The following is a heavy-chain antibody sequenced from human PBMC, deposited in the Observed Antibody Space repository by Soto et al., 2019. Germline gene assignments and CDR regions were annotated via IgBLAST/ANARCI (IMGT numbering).Heavy chain of an antibody. J-gene: IGHJ5*02. CDR3: ARGRSIAPAGTDLWFDP. D-gene: IGHD6-13*01. V-gene: IGHV4-34*01. CDR2: INHSGST. Sequence: PSETLSLTCAVYGGSFSGYYWSWIRQPPGKGLEWIGEINHSGSTNYNPSLKSRVTISVDTSKNQFSLKLSSVTAADTAVYYCARGRSIAPAGTDLWFDPWGQGTLVTVSS. CDR1: GGSFSGYY.